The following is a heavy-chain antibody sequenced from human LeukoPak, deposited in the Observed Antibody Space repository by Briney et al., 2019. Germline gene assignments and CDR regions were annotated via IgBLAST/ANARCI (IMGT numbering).Heavy chain of an antibody. V-gene: IGHV3-30-3*01. J-gene: IGHJ4*02. Sequence: GGSLRLSCAASGFTFSSYAMHWVRQAPGRGLEWVAVISYDGSNKYYADSVKGRFTISRDNSKNTLYLQMNSLRAEDTAVYYCARDGSIGFDYWGQGTLVTVSS. D-gene: IGHD2-15*01. CDR2: ISYDGSNK. CDR1: GFTFSSYA. CDR3: ARDGSIGFDY.